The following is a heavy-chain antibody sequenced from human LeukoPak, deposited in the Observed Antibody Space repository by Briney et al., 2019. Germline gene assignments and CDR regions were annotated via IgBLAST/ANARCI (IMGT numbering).Heavy chain of an antibody. D-gene: IGHD3-3*01. CDR3: ARGDFWSTRDPFDY. CDR1: GFTFSSYG. J-gene: IGHJ4*02. CDR2: IRYDGSNK. V-gene: IGHV3-30*02. Sequence: GGSLRLSCAASGFTFSSYGMHWVRQAPGKGLEWVAFIRYDGSNKYYADSVKGRFTISRDNSKNTLYLQMNSLRAEDTAVYYCARGDFWSTRDPFDYWGQGTLVTVSS.